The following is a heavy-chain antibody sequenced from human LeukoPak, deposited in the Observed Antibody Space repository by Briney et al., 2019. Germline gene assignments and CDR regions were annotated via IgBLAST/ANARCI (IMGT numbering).Heavy chain of an antibody. CDR1: GYSISSGYY. CDR2: IYHSGST. V-gene: IGHV4-38-2*02. J-gene: IGHJ5*02. D-gene: IGHD2-15*01. Sequence: SETLSLTCTVSGYSISSGYYWGWIRQPPGKGLEWIGSIYHSGSTYYNPSLKSRVTISVDTSKNQFSLKLSSVTAADTAVYYCARRGYCSGGSCPPFDPWGQGTLVTVSS. CDR3: ARRGYCSGGSCPPFDP.